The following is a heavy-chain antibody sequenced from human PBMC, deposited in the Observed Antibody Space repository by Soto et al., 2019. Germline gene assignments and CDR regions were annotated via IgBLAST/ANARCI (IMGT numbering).Heavy chain of an antibody. V-gene: IGHV4-59*08. J-gene: IGHJ4*02. CDR3: ARHSSSLMVDYFDY. Sequence: SETLSLTCTVSGGSISSYYWSWIRQPPGKGLEWIGYIYYSGSTNYNPSLKSRVTISVDTSKNQFSLKLSSVTAADTAVYYCARHSSSLMVDYFDYWGQGTLVTVS. CDR2: IYYSGST. D-gene: IGHD6-13*01. CDR1: GGSISSYY.